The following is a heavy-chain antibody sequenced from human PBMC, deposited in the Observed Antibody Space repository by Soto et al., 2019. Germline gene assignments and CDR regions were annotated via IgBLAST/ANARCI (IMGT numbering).Heavy chain of an antibody. V-gene: IGHV5-51*01. CDR3: ARLTMAARDYYYYGMDV. D-gene: IGHD6-13*01. Sequence: GESLKISCKGSGYKFTNYWIGWVRQMPGKGLEWMGIIYPGDSDTRYSPSFQGQVTISADKSISTAYLQWSSLKASDTAMYYCARLTMAARDYYYYGMDVWGQGTTVTVSS. J-gene: IGHJ6*02. CDR2: IYPGDSDT. CDR1: GYKFTNYW.